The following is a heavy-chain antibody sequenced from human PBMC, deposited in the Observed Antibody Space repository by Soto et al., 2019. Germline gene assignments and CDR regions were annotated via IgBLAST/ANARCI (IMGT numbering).Heavy chain of an antibody. CDR2: ISGSGGNT. V-gene: IGHV3-23*01. CDR1: GFPFISYA. D-gene: IGHD6-19*01. CDR3: AKDPRSGWYNLGWFDP. J-gene: IGHJ5*02. Sequence: EVQLLESGGGLVQPGGSLRLSCAASGFPFISYAMSWVRQAPGRGLEWVSTISGSGGNTYYADAVKGRFTITSDSSKNTLYLQMHSPRVDDSAIDYCAKDPRSGWYNLGWFDPWGQGTLVTVSS.